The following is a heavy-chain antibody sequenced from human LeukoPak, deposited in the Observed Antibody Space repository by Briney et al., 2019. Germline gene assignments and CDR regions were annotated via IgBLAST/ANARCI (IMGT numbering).Heavy chain of an antibody. Sequence: GGSLRLSCAASGFTFSSYEMNWVRQAPGKGLEWVSYISSSGSTIYYADSVKGRFTISRDNAKNSLYLQMNSLRAEDTAVYYCARDRYCSSTSCYLYGMDVWGQGTTVTVSS. D-gene: IGHD2-2*01. J-gene: IGHJ6*02. V-gene: IGHV3-48*03. CDR1: GFTFSSYE. CDR2: ISSSGSTI. CDR3: ARDRYCSSTSCYLYGMDV.